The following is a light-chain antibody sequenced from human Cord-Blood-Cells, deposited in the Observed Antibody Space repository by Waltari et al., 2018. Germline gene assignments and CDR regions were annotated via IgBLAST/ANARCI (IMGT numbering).Light chain of an antibody. V-gene: IGLV2-23*02. J-gene: IGLJ1*01. CDR1: SSDVGSYNL. CDR2: EVS. Sequence: QSALTQPASVSGSPGQSITISCPGTSSDVGSYNLVSWYQQHPGKAPKLMIYEVSKRPSAVSNRFSGSKSGNTASLTSFGLQAEDEAEYYCCSYADRSTYVFGTGTKVTVL. CDR3: CSYADRSTYV.